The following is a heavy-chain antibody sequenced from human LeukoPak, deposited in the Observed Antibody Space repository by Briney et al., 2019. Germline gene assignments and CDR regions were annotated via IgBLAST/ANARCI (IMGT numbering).Heavy chain of an antibody. CDR2: IYGGGST. CDR3: ASWPGGWYGEDS. Sequence: GGSLRLSCAASGLTVSSNFMSWVRQAPGKGLEWVSVIYGGGSTYYADSVKGRFTISRDTSKNTLYLRMNSLRAEDTAVYYCASWPGGWYGEDSWGQGTLVTVSS. D-gene: IGHD6-19*01. J-gene: IGHJ4*02. CDR1: GLTVSSNF. V-gene: IGHV3-53*01.